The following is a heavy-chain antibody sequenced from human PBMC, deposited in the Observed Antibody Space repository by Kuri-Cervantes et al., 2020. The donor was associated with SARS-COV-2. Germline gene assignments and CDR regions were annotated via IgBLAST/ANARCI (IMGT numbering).Heavy chain of an antibody. CDR3: AKAVRGHYASGSRDTGGMDV. Sequence: GGSLRLSCVVSGFTFSNYGMHWVRQAPGKGLEWVAVISYDGTIRYYADSVKGRFTISRDNSRNTVDLQMNSLRGDDTAVYYCAKAVRGHYASGSRDTGGMDVWGQGATSPSPQ. V-gene: IGHV3-30*18. J-gene: IGHJ6*01. CDR2: ISYDGTIR. CDR1: GFTFSNYG. D-gene: IGHD3-10*01.